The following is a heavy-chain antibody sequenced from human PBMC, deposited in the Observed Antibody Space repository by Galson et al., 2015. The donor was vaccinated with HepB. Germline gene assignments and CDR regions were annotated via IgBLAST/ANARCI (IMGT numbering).Heavy chain of an antibody. Sequence: SVKVSCKASGYAFTNYGISWVRQAPGQGLEWMGWIGTNSGNTNYAQRVQGRVTMTRDTSTRTAYMELRSLRSDDTAVYYCARDRYGRSPPDYWGQGTLVTVSS. CDR3: ARDRYGRSPPDY. D-gene: IGHD5-18*01. J-gene: IGHJ4*02. CDR1: GYAFTNYG. CDR2: IGTNSGNT. V-gene: IGHV1-18*04.